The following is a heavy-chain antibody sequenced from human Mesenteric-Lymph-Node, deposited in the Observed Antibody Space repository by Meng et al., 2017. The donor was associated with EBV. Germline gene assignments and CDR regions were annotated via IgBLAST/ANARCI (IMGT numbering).Heavy chain of an antibody. V-gene: IGHV2-5*02. CDR2: IYRDDDK. D-gene: IGHD2/OR15-2a*01. CDR3: GHISSIYTPIFDY. J-gene: IGHJ4*02. CDR1: GFPLITSGVG. Sequence: IRLKGAGPTVVNPTTTLTLTCTFCGFPLITSGVGVGWIRQPPGKAPEFLALIYRDDDKRYSPSLRSRLTITKDTSKHQVVLTMTNIDPVDTATYYCGHISSIYTPIFDYWGQGTLVTVSS.